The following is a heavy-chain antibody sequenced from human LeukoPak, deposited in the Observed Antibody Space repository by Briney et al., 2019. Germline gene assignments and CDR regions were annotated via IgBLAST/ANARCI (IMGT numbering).Heavy chain of an antibody. Sequence: GGSLRLSCAASGFTFSSYAMSWVRQAPGGGLEWVSAIRGSGDTTYHAYSVKGRFTISRDNSENRLSLQMDSLRAEDTAVYFCAKDTTAWWYHRAYMDVWGKGTTVTVSS. V-gene: IGHV3-23*01. J-gene: IGHJ6*03. D-gene: IGHD2-15*01. CDR3: AKDTTAWWYHRAYMDV. CDR1: GFTFSSYA. CDR2: IRGSGDTT.